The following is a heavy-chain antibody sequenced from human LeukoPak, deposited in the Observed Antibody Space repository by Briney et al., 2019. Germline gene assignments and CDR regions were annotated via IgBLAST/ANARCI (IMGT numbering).Heavy chain of an antibody. D-gene: IGHD1-7*01. J-gene: IGHJ4*02. CDR1: GFTFSSYD. V-gene: IGHV3-30*18. CDR3: AKADDGNSPPHS. Sequence: PGRSLRLSCAASGFTFSSYDIHWVRQAPGKGLERVALISYDGSHKYYADSVQGRFTISRDNSKNTLYLQMNSLRVEDTAVYYCAKADDGNSPPHSWGQGTLVTVSS. CDR2: ISYDGSHK.